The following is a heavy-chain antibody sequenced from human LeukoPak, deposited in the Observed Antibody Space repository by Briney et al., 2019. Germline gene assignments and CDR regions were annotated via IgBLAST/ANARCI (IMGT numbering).Heavy chain of an antibody. Sequence: GGSLRLSCAASGFTFCSYGMHWVRQAPGKGLEWVAFIRYDGSNKYYADSVKGRFTISRDNSKNTLYLQMNSLRAEDTAVYYCAKEKGPYYDSSGYDYWGQGTLVTVSS. CDR2: IRYDGSNK. CDR1: GFTFCSYG. D-gene: IGHD3-22*01. J-gene: IGHJ4*02. V-gene: IGHV3-30*02. CDR3: AKEKGPYYDSSGYDY.